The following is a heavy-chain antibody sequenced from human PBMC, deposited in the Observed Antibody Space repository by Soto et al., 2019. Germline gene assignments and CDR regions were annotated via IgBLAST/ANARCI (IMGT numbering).Heavy chain of an antibody. J-gene: IGHJ4*02. CDR3: VRDEGFFAY. V-gene: IGHV3-20*04. Sequence: EVQLVESGGGVVRPGGSLRLSCAASGFTFDDYGMTWVRQAPGKGLEWVSGINWNGGGTSYADSVKGRFTVSRDNAKNSLYLQMSSLRAEETALYYCVRDEGFFAYWGQGTLVTVSS. CDR1: GFTFDDYG. CDR2: INWNGGGT.